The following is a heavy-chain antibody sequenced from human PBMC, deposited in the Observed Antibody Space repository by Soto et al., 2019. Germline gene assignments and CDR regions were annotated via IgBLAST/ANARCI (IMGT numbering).Heavy chain of an antibody. CDR2: INPNSGVT. CDR1: GYTFTDYY. J-gene: IGHJ4*02. Sequence: GASVKVSCKASGYTFTDYYMHWVRQAPGQGLEWMGWINPNSGVTNYAQKFQGWVTMTRDTSISTAYMDLSRLRSDDTAVYYCARGPRILAPIHSLFDYWGQGTLVTVSS. V-gene: IGHV1-2*04. CDR3: ARGPRILAPIHSLFDY. D-gene: IGHD2-15*01.